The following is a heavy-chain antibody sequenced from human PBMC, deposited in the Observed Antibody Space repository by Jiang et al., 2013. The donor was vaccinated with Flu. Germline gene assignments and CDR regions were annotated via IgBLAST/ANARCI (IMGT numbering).Heavy chain of an antibody. CDR3: ARDLGTVAYDC. V-gene: IGHV3-11*01. CDR1: GFTFSDYY. Sequence: QLVESGGDLVQPGGSLRLSCAASGFTFSDYYMNWIRQAPGKGLEWVSYISRSGGTIYYADSVKGRFTISRDNAKNSLYLQMNSLRVEDTAIYFCARDLGTVAYDCWGQGTLVTVSS. J-gene: IGHJ4*02. CDR2: ISRSGGTI. D-gene: IGHD4-23*01.